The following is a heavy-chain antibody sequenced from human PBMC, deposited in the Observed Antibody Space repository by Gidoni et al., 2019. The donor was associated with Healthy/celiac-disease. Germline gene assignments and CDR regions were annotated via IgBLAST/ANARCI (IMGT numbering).Heavy chain of an antibody. D-gene: IGHD7-27*01. Sequence: QITLKESGPTLVKPTQTLTLTCTFSGFSLTTSGVGVGWIRQPPGKALEWLALIYWDDDKRHSPSLNSRLTITKDTSKNQVVLTMTNMDPVDTATYYCAHTGEKTGDQNAFDIWGQGTMVTVSS. CDR3: AHTGEKTGDQNAFDI. V-gene: IGHV2-5*02. J-gene: IGHJ3*02. CDR2: IYWDDDK. CDR1: GFSLTTSGVG.